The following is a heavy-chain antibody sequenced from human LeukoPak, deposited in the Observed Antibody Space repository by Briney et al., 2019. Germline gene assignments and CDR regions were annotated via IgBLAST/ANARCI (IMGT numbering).Heavy chain of an antibody. Sequence: ASVNVSYKASGYTFTSYGISWVRQAPGQGLEWMGWISAYNGNTNYAQKLRGRVTMTTDTSTSTAYMELRSLRSDDTAVYYCARSLVVVTAINAFDIWGQGTMVTVSS. CDR2: ISAYNGNT. J-gene: IGHJ3*02. D-gene: IGHD2-21*02. V-gene: IGHV1-18*01. CDR1: GYTFTSYG. CDR3: ARSLVVVTAINAFDI.